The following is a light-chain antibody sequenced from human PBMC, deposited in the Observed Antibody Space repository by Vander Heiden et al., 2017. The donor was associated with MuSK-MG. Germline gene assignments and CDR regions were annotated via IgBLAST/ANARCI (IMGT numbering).Light chain of an antibody. Sequence: DIQMTQSPSSLSASVGDRVTITCQASQDISNYLNWYQQKPGKAPKLPIYDASNLETGVPSRFSGSGSGTDFTFTISSLQPEDVATYYCQQDDNLPFTFGHGTKVDIK. CDR1: QDISNY. CDR2: DAS. V-gene: IGKV1-33*01. J-gene: IGKJ3*01. CDR3: QQDDNLPFT.